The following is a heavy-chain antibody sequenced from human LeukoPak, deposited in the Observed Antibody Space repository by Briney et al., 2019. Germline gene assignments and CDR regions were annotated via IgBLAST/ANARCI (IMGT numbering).Heavy chain of an antibody. J-gene: IGHJ4*02. CDR2: ISYDGSNK. CDR1: GFTFSSYG. CDR3: AKGPTGFDY. Sequence: GRSLRLSCAASGFTFSSYGMHWVRQAPGKGLEWVAVISYDGSNKYYADSVKGRFTISRDNSKNTLYLQMNSLRAEDTAVYYCAKGPTGFDYWGQGTLVTVPS. V-gene: IGHV3-30*18.